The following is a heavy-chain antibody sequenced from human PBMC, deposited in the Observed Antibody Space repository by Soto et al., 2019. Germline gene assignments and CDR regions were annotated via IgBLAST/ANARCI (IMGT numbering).Heavy chain of an antibody. CDR2: IIPIFGTA. J-gene: IGHJ4*02. CDR1: GGTFSSYA. V-gene: IGHV1-69*13. Sequence: SVKVSCKASGGTFSSYAISWVRQAPGQGLEWMGGIIPIFGTANYAQKFQGRVTITADESTSTAYMELSSLRSEDTAVYYCARWEQQLAYFDYWGQGTLVTVSS. CDR3: ARWEQQLAYFDY. D-gene: IGHD6-13*01.